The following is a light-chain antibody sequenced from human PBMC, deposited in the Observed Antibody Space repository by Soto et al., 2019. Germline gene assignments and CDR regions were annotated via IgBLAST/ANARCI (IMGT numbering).Light chain of an antibody. CDR1: QSVNDN. Sequence: IVMTQSPATLSVSPGERATLSCRASQSVNDNLAWYQQKLGQAPRLLIYDASTRATDIPARFSGSGSGTDFTPTISRLQYEDFAVYYCHQYKRWPSFGGGTKVEIK. CDR3: HQYKRWPS. CDR2: DAS. J-gene: IGKJ4*01. V-gene: IGKV3-15*01.